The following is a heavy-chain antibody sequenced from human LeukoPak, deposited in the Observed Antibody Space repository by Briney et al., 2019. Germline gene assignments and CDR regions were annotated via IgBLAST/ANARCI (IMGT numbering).Heavy chain of an antibody. J-gene: IGHJ5*02. CDR1: GDSISGNY. D-gene: IGHD3-3*01. V-gene: IGHV4-59*01. Sequence: SETLSLTCTVSGDSISGNYWNWIRQPPGKGLEWIGYISYSGSTNYNPSLKSRVTMSVDTSKNQFSLRLTSVTAADTAMYYCAREYVGLLSPEWFDPWGQGTLVTVSS. CDR3: AREYVGLLSPEWFDP. CDR2: ISYSGST.